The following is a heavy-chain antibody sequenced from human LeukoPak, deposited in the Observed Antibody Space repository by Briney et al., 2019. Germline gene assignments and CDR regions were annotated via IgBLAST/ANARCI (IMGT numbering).Heavy chain of an antibody. CDR3: ARSWSSSSPYYYYYYYMDV. D-gene: IGHD6-6*01. V-gene: IGHV1-69*06. CDR2: IIPIFGTA. Sequence: ASVEVSCKASGGTFSSYAISWVRQAPGQGLEWMGGIIPIFGTANYAQKFQGRVTITADKSTSTAYMELSSLRSEDTAVYYCARSWSSSSPYYYYYYYMDVWGKGTTVTVSS. J-gene: IGHJ6*03. CDR1: GGTFSSYA.